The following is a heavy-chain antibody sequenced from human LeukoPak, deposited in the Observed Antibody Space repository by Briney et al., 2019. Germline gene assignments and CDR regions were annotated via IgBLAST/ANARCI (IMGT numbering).Heavy chain of an antibody. CDR3: ARDPRISVAGTEVAFDI. D-gene: IGHD6-19*01. CDR2: MNPNSGNT. V-gene: IGHV1-8*03. Sequence: ASVKVSCKASGYTFTSYDINWVRQATGQGLEWMGWMNPNSGNTGYAQKFQGRVTITRNTSISTAYMELSSLRSEDTAVYYCARDPRISVAGTEVAFDIWGQGTMVTVSS. J-gene: IGHJ3*02. CDR1: GYTFTSYD.